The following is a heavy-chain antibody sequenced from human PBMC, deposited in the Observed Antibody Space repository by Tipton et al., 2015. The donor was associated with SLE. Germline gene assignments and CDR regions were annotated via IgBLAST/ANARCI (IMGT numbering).Heavy chain of an antibody. Sequence: TLSLTCTVSGGTISNYSWSWIRQPPGKGLEWIGSIYHSGNTYSNPSLKSRVNISVDTSKNQFSLKMSSVTDADTAVYYCASDTLGGLDYWGQGTLVTVSS. CDR2: IYHSGNT. D-gene: IGHD7-27*01. V-gene: IGHV4-4*08. CDR3: ASDTLGGLDY. J-gene: IGHJ4*02. CDR1: GGTISNYS.